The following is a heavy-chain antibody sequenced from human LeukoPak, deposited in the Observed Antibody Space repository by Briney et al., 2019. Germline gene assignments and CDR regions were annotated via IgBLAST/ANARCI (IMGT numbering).Heavy chain of an antibody. J-gene: IGHJ5*02. V-gene: IGHV3-7*01. Sequence: AGGSLRLSCAASGFTFSSYWMSWVRQAPGKGLEWVANIKQDGSEKYYVDSVKGRFTISRDNAKNSLYLQMNSLRAEDTAVYYCVRGCMFCRWKTYFDPWGQGTLVTVSS. CDR1: GFTFSSYW. CDR3: VRGCMFCRWKTYFDP. D-gene: IGHD2-8*01. CDR2: IKQDGSEK.